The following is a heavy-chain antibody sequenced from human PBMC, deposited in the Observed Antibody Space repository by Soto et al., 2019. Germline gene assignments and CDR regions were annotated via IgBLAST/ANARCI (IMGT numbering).Heavy chain of an antibody. V-gene: IGHV1-46*01. J-gene: IGHJ4*02. CDR3: ARGYFDS. Sequence: ASVKVSCKASGYSFTTYYMHWVRQAPGQGLEWMGIINPSGGSTSYTRNFQGRVTMTRDTSTSTVYMELSSLRSDDTAIYYCARGYFDSWGQGTLVTVSS. CDR1: GYSFTTYY. CDR2: INPSGGST.